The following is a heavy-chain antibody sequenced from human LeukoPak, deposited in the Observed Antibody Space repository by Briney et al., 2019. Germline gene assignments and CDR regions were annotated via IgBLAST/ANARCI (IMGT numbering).Heavy chain of an antibody. CDR2: IYYSGST. CDR3: ASWYSSGWYFDY. Sequence: KPSETLSLTCTVSGGSISSSSYYWGWIRQPPGKGLEWIGSIYYSGSTYYNPSLKSRVTISVDTSKNQFSLKLSSVTAADTAVYYCASWYSSGWYFDYWGQGILVTVSS. D-gene: IGHD6-19*01. V-gene: IGHV4-39*01. J-gene: IGHJ4*02. CDR1: GGSISSSSYY.